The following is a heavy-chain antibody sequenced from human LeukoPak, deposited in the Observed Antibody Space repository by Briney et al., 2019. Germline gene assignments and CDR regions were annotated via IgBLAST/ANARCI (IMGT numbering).Heavy chain of an antibody. Sequence: ASVKVSCKASGYTFTSYGISWVRQAPGQGLEWMGWISDYKGNTNYAQKIQGRVTMTTDTSTSTDYMELRSLRSDDTAVYYCARVFPLASAFDYWGQGTLVTVSS. D-gene: IGHD3-3*02. V-gene: IGHV1-18*01. J-gene: IGHJ4*02. CDR2: ISDYKGNT. CDR1: GYTFTSYG. CDR3: ARVFPLASAFDY.